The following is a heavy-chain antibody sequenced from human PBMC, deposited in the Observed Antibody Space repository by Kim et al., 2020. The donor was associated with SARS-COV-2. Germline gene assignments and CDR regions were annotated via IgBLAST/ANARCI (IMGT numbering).Heavy chain of an antibody. Sequence: ASVKVSCKASGYTFTSYDINWVRQATGQGLEWMGWMNPNSGNTGYAQKFQGRVTMTRNTSISTAYMELSSLRSEDTAVYYCARGRPDYTIRRRGYDIDYWGQGTLVTVSS. CDR3: ARGRPDYTIRRRGYDIDY. V-gene: IGHV1-8*01. D-gene: IGHD5-12*01. J-gene: IGHJ4*02. CDR2: MNPNSGNT. CDR1: GYTFTSYD.